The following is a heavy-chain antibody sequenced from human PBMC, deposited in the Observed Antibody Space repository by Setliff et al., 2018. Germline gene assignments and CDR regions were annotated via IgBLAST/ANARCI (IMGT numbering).Heavy chain of an antibody. D-gene: IGHD2-8*01. J-gene: IGHJ4*02. CDR1: GYTLINYG. CDR2: IGVYSGNT. V-gene: IGHV1-18*01. Sequence: ASVKVSCKASGYTLINYGISWVRQAPGQGLEWLGWIGVYSGNTYTAQRFQGRVTMTTDTSTNMAYLELRGLRSDDTAVYYCLRLVRYCSRTSCQRTSGDEVWGQGTLVTVSS. CDR3: LRLVRYCSRTSCQRTSGDEV.